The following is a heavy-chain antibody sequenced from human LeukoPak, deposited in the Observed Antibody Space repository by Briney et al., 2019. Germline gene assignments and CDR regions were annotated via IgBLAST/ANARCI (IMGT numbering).Heavy chain of an antibody. CDR1: GGSIKSYY. Sequence: SETLSLTCSVSGGSIKSYYWRWIRQPPGKGLEWIGYIYYSGSTNYNPSLKSRVTISVDTSKNQFSLKLSSVTATDTAVHYCARLDYYASGFFEDWGRGTLVTVSS. CDR2: IYYSGST. J-gene: IGHJ4*02. V-gene: IGHV4-59*08. D-gene: IGHD3-10*01. CDR3: ARLDYYASGFFED.